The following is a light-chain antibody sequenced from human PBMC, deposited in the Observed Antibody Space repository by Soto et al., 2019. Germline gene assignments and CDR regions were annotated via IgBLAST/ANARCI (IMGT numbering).Light chain of an antibody. Sequence: QSVLTQPASVSGSPGQSITISCTGTSSDVGAYDFVSWYQHYPGKAPKLMIYEVTNRPSGVPDRFSGSKSGTSASLAITGLQAEDEADYYCQSYDSSLSGYVFGTGTKVTVL. CDR1: SSDVGAYDF. J-gene: IGLJ1*01. CDR3: QSYDSSLSGYV. CDR2: EVT. V-gene: IGLV2-14*01.